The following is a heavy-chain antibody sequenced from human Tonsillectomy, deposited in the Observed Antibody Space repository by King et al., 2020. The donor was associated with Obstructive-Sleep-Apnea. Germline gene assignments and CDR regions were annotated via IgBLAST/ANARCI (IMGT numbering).Heavy chain of an antibody. CDR1: GFTFSNYD. CDR3: VRTCRCGSCYLSPYCAMAV. Sequence: VQLVESGGGLVQPGGSLRLSCAASGFTFSNYDIHWVRQATGKGLEWVSTIGTAGDTYYPGSVKGRFTISRENAKNSLYLQMNSLGAGDTAVYYCVRTCRCGSCYLSPYCAMAVWGQGTTVTVSS. D-gene: IGHD2-15*01. V-gene: IGHV3-13*01. CDR2: IGTAGDT. J-gene: IGHJ6*02.